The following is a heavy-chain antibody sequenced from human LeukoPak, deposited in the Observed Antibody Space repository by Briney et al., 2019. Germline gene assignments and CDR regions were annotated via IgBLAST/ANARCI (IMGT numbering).Heavy chain of an antibody. J-gene: IGHJ5*02. CDR1: GGSISSSNW. Sequence: SETLSLTCAVSGGSISSSNWWSWVRQPPGKGLEWIGEIYHSGSTNYNPSLKSRVTISVDKSKNQFSLKLSSVTAADTAVYYCARHELKRYFDWLSKSNWFDPWGQGTQVTVSS. CDR2: IYHSGST. V-gene: IGHV4-4*02. D-gene: IGHD3-9*01. CDR3: ARHELKRYFDWLSKSNWFDP.